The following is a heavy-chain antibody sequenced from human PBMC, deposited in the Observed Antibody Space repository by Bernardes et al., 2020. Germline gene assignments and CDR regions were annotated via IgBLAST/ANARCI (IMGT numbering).Heavy chain of an antibody. Sequence: SLRLSCAASGFPFSSYRMNLVRQSPGKGLEWVSYISSSSSAIYYAESVKGRFIISRDNAKNSLYLQMNSLRDDDTAVYYCARVVENNSAYYSTPLDSWGQGTLVTVSS. CDR3: ARVVENNSAYYSTPLDS. D-gene: IGHD3-22*01. J-gene: IGHJ4*02. CDR2: ISSSSSAI. V-gene: IGHV3-48*02. CDR1: GFPFSSYR.